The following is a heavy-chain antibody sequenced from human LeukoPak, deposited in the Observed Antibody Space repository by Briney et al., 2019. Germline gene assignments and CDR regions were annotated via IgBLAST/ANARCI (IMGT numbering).Heavy chain of an antibody. D-gene: IGHD1-1*01. V-gene: IGHV4-30-2*01. CDR1: GGSISSGNYY. Sequence: SETLSLTCTVSGGSISSGNYYWSWIRQPPGKGLEWIGYIHHSGSTYYNPSLNSRVTVSVGRSKNQFSLKMTSVTAADTAVYYCARDAGHQLSRRNYYAMDVWGQGTTVTVSS. CDR2: IHHSGST. J-gene: IGHJ6*02. CDR3: ARDAGHQLSRRNYYAMDV.